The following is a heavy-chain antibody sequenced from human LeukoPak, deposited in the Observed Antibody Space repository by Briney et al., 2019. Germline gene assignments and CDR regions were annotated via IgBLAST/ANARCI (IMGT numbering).Heavy chain of an antibody. Sequence: PSETLSLTCAVYGGSFSDFYWSWIRQPPGKGLEWIGEINHSGSTNYNPSLKSRVTISVDTSKNQFSLKLSSVTAADTAVYYCARSPRRIAAAGSRFDYWGQGTLVTVSS. CDR3: ARSPRRIAAAGSRFDY. J-gene: IGHJ4*02. CDR2: INHSGST. CDR1: GGSFSDFY. D-gene: IGHD6-13*01. V-gene: IGHV4-34*01.